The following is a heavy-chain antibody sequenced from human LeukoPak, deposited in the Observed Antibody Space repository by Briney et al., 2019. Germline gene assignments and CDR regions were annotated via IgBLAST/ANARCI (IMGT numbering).Heavy chain of an antibody. D-gene: IGHD3-3*01. CDR1: GFTFSSYG. J-gene: IGHJ4*02. CDR3: AKNGYDFRGVADY. CDR2: IRYDGSNK. V-gene: IGHV3-30*02. Sequence: PGGSLRLSCAASGFTFSSYGMHWVRQAPGKGLEWVAFIRYDGSNKYYADSVKGRFTIPRDNSKNTLYLQMNSLRAEDTAVYYCAKNGYDFRGVADYWGQGTLVTVSS.